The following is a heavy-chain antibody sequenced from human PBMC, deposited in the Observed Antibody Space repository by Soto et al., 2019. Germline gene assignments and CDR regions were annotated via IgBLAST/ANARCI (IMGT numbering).Heavy chain of an antibody. Sequence: SVKVSCKASGFTFTSSAMQWVRQARGQRLEWIGWIVVGSGNTNYAQKFQERVTITRDMSTSTAYMELSSLRSEDTAVYYCAARQFYYYDSSGRFDYWGQGTLVTVPS. CDR2: IVVGSGNT. D-gene: IGHD3-22*01. CDR1: GFTFTSSA. J-gene: IGHJ4*02. V-gene: IGHV1-58*02. CDR3: AARQFYYYDSSGRFDY.